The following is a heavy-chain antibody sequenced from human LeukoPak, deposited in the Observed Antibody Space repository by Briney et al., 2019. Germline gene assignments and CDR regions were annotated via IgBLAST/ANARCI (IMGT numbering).Heavy chain of an antibody. CDR3: GGVGIHLLGAFDI. D-gene: IGHD5-18*01. V-gene: IGHV3-48*03. CDR1: GFTFSSYE. CDR2: ISRSVSTI. Sequence: GGSLRLSCAASGFTFSSYEMNWVRQAPGKGLEWVSYISRSVSTIYYADSVKGRFTISRDNAKNSLYLQMNSLRAEDTAVYYCGGVGIHLLGAFDIWGQGTMVTVSS. J-gene: IGHJ3*02.